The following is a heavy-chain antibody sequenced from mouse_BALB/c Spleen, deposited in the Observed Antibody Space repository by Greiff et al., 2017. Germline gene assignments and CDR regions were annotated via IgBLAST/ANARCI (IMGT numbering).Heavy chain of an antibody. CDR2: ISSGGSYT. V-gene: IGHV5-9-4*01. D-gene: IGHD1-1*01. Sequence: DVHLVESGGGLVKPGGSLKLSCAASGFTFSSYAMSWVRQSPEKRLEWVAEISSGGSYTYYPDTVTGRFTISRDNAKNTLYLEMSSLRSEDTAMYYCARGTTVYYFDYWGQGTTLTVSS. J-gene: IGHJ2*01. CDR1: GFTFSSYA. CDR3: ARGTTVYYFDY.